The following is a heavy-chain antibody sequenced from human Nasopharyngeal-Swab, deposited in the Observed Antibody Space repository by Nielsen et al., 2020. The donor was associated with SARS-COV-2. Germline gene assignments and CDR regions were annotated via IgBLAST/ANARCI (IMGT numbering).Heavy chain of an antibody. CDR2: ISWNSGSI. D-gene: IGHD6-19*01. J-gene: IGHJ4*02. CDR3: AKDMEEQWLGALDY. CDR1: GFTFDDYA. Sequence: GGSLRLSCAASGFTFDDYAMHWVRQAPGKGLEWVSGISWNSGSIGYADSVKGRFTISRDNAKNSLYLQMNSLRAEDTALYYCAKDMEEQWLGALDYWGQGTLATVSS. V-gene: IGHV3-9*01.